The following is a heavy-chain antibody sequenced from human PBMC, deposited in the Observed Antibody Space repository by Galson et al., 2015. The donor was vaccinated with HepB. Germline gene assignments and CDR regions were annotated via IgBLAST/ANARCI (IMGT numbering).Heavy chain of an antibody. CDR3: ARFGIALAGRGH. D-gene: IGHD6-19*01. CDR2: INSDGSST. V-gene: IGHV3-74*01. Sequence: SLRLSCAASGFTFSNYRMHWVRQAPGKGLVWVSLINSDGSSTIYADSVKGRFTISRDNAKNTLYLQMNTLRVEDTAVYYCARFGIALAGRGHWGQGTLVTVSS. CDR1: GFTFSNYR. J-gene: IGHJ4*02.